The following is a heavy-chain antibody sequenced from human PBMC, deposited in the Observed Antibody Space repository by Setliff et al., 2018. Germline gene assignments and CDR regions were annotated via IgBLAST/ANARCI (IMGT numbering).Heavy chain of an antibody. Sequence: QTGGSLRLSCAASGFTFSSFWMAWVRQSPGRGLEWVANINQDGSGKYYVDSVEGRFTVSRDNAMNSLFLQMDSLRVDDTAVYYCGRAGKPYAIDVWGQGTMVTVSS. CDR3: GRAGKPYAIDV. J-gene: IGHJ3*01. V-gene: IGHV3-7*04. CDR2: INQDGSGK. CDR1: GFTFSSFW.